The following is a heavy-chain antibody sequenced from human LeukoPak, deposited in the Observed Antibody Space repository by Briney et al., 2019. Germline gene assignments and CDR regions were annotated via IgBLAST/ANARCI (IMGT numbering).Heavy chain of an antibody. J-gene: IGHJ4*02. CDR1: GFTFRDYG. CDR2: IRSRIYGGAP. CDR3: ARGQTVSGAKYYFDF. Sequence: GGSLRLSCLTSGFTFRDYGLGWVRQAPRMGLEWVSFIRSRIYGGAPEYAASVRGRFSVSRDDSESIAYLQMNNLKSEDTAVYYCARGQTVSGAKYYFDFWSPGTLVTVSS. D-gene: IGHD3-10*01. V-gene: IGHV3-49*04.